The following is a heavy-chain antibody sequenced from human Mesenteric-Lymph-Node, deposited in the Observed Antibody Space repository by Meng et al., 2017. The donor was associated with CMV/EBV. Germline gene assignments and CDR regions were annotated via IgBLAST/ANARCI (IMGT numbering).Heavy chain of an antibody. CDR3: ASLGYLGSGMYSTPPG. CDR2: INHGGST. J-gene: IGHJ4*02. CDR1: GGSLSGYY. V-gene: IGHV4-34*01. D-gene: IGHD3-10*01. Sequence: YGGSLSGYYWYWIRQPPGKGLEWIGEINHGGSTSYNPSLKSRVTISVDTSKNQFSLKLTSVTAADTAVYYCASLGYLGSGMYSTPPGWGQGTLVTVSS.